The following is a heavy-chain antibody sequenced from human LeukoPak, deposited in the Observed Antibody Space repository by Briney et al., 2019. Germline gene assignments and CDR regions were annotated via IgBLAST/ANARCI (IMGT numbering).Heavy chain of an antibody. Sequence: AGGSLRLSCAASGFTFSTYAMHWVRQAPGKGLEWVAVISYDGSSKHYADAVKGRFTISRDDSKTTVYLQMNSLRTEDMAVYYCTRRGYYYMDVWGKGTTITVSS. CDR3: TRRGYYYMDV. V-gene: IGHV3-30*04. CDR1: GFTFSTYA. J-gene: IGHJ6*03. CDR2: ISYDGSSK.